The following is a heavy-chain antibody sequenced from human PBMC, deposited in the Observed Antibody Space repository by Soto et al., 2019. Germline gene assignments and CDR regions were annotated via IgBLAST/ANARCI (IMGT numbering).Heavy chain of an antibody. CDR3: AKGAHAVAGTVWQD. V-gene: IGHV3-30*18. D-gene: IGHD6-19*01. CDR1: GFTFSSYG. CDR2: ISYDGSNK. J-gene: IGHJ1*01. Sequence: GGSLRLSCAASGFTFSSYGMHWVRQAPGKGLEWVAVISYDGSNKYYADSVKGRFTISRDNSKNTLYLQMNSLRAEDTAVYYCAKGAHAVAGTVWQDWGQGTLVTVSS.